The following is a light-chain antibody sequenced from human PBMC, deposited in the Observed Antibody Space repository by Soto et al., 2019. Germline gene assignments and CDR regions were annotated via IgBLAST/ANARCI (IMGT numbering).Light chain of an antibody. Sequence: EIVLTQSPGTLALSLGDEATLSCTASQTVNRNYLAWYLQKPAQPPRLLIYGVSNRAPGVPDRFSGGGSGTEFTLTIARLETDDFGSYYWQQYFAAPRTFGQGTRLEVK. CDR1: QTVNRNY. CDR3: QQYFAAPRT. CDR2: GVS. J-gene: IGKJ1*01. V-gene: IGKV3-20*01.